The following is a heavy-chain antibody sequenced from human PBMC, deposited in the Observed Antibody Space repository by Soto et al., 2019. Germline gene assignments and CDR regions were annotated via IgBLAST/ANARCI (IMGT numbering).Heavy chain of an antibody. V-gene: IGHV1-69*06. CDR3: ARGTRSGSYYYYGLDV. CDR2: IIPIFGTT. D-gene: IGHD1-26*01. J-gene: IGHJ6*02. CDR1: GGTFSSYA. Sequence: QVQLVQSGADVKKPGSSVKVSCKASGGTFSSYAISWVRQAPGQGLEWMGGIIPIFGTTNYARRFQGRVTITADKSTSTAYMELRSLRPEDTAVYYCARGTRSGSYYYYGLDVWGQGTTVTVSS.